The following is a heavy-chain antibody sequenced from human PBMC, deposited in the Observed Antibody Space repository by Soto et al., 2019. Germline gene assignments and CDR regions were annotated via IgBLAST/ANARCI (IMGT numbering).Heavy chain of an antibody. D-gene: IGHD1-7*01. CDR3: AVGNSTTDNWFDP. Sequence: SVKVSCKASGGTFSNSAIYWVRQAPGQGLVWMGGFNPIFGAPYYAQTFQGRVTITADESTGTVYMDLSSLRSEDTAVYYCAVGNSTTDNWFDPWGQGTLVPVYS. CDR2: FNPIFGAP. V-gene: IGHV1-69*13. CDR1: GGTFSNSA. J-gene: IGHJ5*02.